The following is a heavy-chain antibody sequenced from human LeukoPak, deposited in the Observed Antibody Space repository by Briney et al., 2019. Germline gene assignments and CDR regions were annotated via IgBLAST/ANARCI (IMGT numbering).Heavy chain of an antibody. CDR1: GGSISSSSYY. D-gene: IGHD2-2*01. CDR2: IFYSGST. CDR3: ARLALGDCISSRCYAFDH. Sequence: SETLSLTCIVSGGSISSSSYYWGWIRQPPGKGLEWIGSIFYSGSTYYNLSLKGRVTISLDTSKNQFSLRLSSVTATDTAVYYCARLALGDCISSRCYAFDHWGQGTLVTVSS. J-gene: IGHJ4*02. V-gene: IGHV4-39*01.